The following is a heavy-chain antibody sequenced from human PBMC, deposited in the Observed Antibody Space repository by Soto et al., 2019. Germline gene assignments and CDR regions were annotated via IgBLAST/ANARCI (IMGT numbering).Heavy chain of an antibody. CDR3: ARGTIFGVVPYYYYGMDV. V-gene: IGHV1-18*01. D-gene: IGHD3-3*01. CDR1: GYTFTSYG. J-gene: IGHJ6*02. Sequence: ASVKVSCKASGYTFTSYGISWVRQAPGQGLEWMGWISAYNGNTNYAQKFQGRVTITADESTSTAYMELSSLRSEDTAVYYCARGTIFGVVPYYYYGMDVWDQGTTVTVSS. CDR2: ISAYNGNT.